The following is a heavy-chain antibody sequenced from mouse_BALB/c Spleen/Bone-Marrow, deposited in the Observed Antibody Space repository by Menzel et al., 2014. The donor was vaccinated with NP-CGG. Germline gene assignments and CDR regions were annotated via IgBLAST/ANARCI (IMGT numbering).Heavy chain of an antibody. V-gene: IGHV1S137*01. CDR1: GYTFTDYA. CDR3: ARGPGYDAMDC. Sequence: QVQLQQPGAELVRPGVSVKISCKGSGYTFTDYAMHWVKQSHAKSLEWIGIISTYYGDASYSQKFKGKATMTVDKSSSTAYMDLARLTSEDSAIYYCARGPGYDAMDCWGQGTSVTVSS. J-gene: IGHJ4*01. CDR2: ISTYYGDA.